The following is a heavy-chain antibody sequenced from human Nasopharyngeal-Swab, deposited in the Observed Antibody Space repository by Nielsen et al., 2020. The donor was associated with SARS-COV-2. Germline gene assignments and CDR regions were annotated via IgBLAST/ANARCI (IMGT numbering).Heavy chain of an antibody. J-gene: IGHJ3*02. Sequence: SETLSLTFAVSGGSISSGGYSWSWIRQPPGKGLEWIGYIYHSGSTYYNPSLKSRVTISVDTSKNQFSLKLSSVTAADTAVYYCAGDTYYYGSGSYAFDIWGQGTMVTVSS. CDR1: GGSISSGGYS. V-gene: IGHV4-30-2*01. CDR3: AGDTYYYGSGSYAFDI. D-gene: IGHD3-10*01. CDR2: IYHSGST.